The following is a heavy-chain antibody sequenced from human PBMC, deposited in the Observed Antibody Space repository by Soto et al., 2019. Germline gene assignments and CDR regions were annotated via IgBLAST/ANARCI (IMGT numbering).Heavy chain of an antibody. J-gene: IGHJ6*02. V-gene: IGHV1-18*01. CDR2: ISAYNGNT. D-gene: IGHD2-15*01. CDR1: GYTFTSYG. CDR3: ARVRRGYCSGGSCPRYYYYYGMDV. Sequence: QVQLVQSGAEVKKPGASVKVSCKASGYTFTSYGISWVRQAPGQGLEWMGWISAYNGNTNYAQKLQGRVTMTTDTSTSTAYMALRSLRSDDTAVYYCARVRRGYCSGGSCPRYYYYYGMDVWGQGTTVTVSS.